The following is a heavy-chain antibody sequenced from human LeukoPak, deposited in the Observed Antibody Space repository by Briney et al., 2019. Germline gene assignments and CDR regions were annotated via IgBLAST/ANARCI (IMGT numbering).Heavy chain of an antibody. V-gene: IGHV4-34*01. CDR2: INHSGST. J-gene: IGHJ4*02. D-gene: IGHD4/OR15-4a*01. CDR3: ARGAGALTLDYFDY. Sequence: SETLSLTCAVYGGSFSGYYWSWIRQPPGKGLEWIGEINHSGSTNYNLSLKSRVTISVGTSKNQFSLKLSSVTAADTAVYYCARGAGALTLDYFDYWGQGTLVTVSS. CDR1: GGSFSGYY.